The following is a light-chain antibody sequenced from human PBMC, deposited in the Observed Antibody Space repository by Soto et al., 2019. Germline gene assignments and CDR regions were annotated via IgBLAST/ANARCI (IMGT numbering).Light chain of an antibody. V-gene: IGLV3-21*02. CDR1: NIGSKG. CDR2: GDS. Sequence: SYELTQPPSVSVAPGQTARITCEGNNIGSKGVHWYQQKPGQAPVLVVYGDSDRPSGTPERFSGSDSGNTATLTIGGVEPGDEADYYCQVWDISSDHVLFAGGTTLTVL. J-gene: IGLJ2*01. CDR3: QVWDISSDHVL.